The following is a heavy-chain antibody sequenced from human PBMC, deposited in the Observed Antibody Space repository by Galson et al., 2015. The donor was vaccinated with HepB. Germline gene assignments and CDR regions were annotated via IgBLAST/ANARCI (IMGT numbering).Heavy chain of an antibody. CDR2: IIPILGIA. Sequence: SVKVSCKASGGTFSSYTISWVRQAPGQGLEWMGRIIPILGIANYAQKFQGRVTITADKSTSTAYMELSSLRSEDTAVYYCARGQIAAAGEGYYFDYWGQGTLVTVSS. D-gene: IGHD6-13*01. CDR3: ARGQIAAAGEGYYFDY. CDR1: GGTFSSYT. J-gene: IGHJ4*02. V-gene: IGHV1-69*02.